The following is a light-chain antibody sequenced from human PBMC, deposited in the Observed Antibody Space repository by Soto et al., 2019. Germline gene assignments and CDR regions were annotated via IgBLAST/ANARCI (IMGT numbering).Light chain of an antibody. J-gene: IGKJ1*01. CDR3: QQSHNWPPWT. CDR2: GAS. Sequence: EIVMTQSPATLSVSPGERATLSCRASQSVSTNLAWYQQKPGQAPRLLISGASTRATGIPASVSGSGSGTEFTLTISSLQSEDFAVYICQQSHNWPPWTFGQGTKVEIK. V-gene: IGKV3-15*01. CDR1: QSVSTN.